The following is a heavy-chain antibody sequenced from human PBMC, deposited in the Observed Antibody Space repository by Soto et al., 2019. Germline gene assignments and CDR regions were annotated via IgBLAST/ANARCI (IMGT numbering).Heavy chain of an antibody. CDR2: ISSSGSTI. CDR1: GFTFSSYE. CDR3: ARDRSGEYCSGGSCYSDYYYYGMDV. V-gene: IGHV3-48*03. D-gene: IGHD2-15*01. J-gene: IGHJ6*02. Sequence: GGSLRLSCAASGFTFSSYEMNWVRQAPGKGLEWASYISSSGSTIYYADSVKGRFTISRDNAKNSLYLQMNSLRAEDTAVYYCARDRSGEYCSGGSCYSDYYYYGMDVWGQGTTVTVSS.